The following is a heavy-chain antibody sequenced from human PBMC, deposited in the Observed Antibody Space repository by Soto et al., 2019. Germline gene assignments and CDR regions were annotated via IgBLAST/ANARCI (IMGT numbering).Heavy chain of an antibody. J-gene: IGHJ4*02. CDR2: IYYGGST. V-gene: IGHV4-59*01. Sequence: QVQLQESGPGLVKPSETLSLTCTVSGGSISSYYWSWIRQPPGKGLEWIGYIYYGGSTNYNPSLKSRVTISVDTSKNQFSLKLSSVTAADTAVYYCARAFVRSGIDYWGQGTLVTVSS. CDR1: GGSISSYY. CDR3: ARAFVRSGIDY. D-gene: IGHD2-21*01.